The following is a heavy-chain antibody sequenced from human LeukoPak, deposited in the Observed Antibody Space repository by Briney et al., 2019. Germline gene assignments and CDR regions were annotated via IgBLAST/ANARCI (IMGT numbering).Heavy chain of an antibody. CDR3: AELGITMIGGV. V-gene: IGHV3-48*03. J-gene: IGHJ6*04. CDR1: GFIFSTYE. D-gene: IGHD3-10*02. CDR2: MSSSGSTI. Sequence: PGGSLRLSCAASGFIFSTYEMNWVRQAPGKGLEWVSYMSSSGSTIYYADSVKGRFTISRDNAKNSLYLQMNSLRAEDTAVYYCAELGITMIGGVWGKGTTVTISS.